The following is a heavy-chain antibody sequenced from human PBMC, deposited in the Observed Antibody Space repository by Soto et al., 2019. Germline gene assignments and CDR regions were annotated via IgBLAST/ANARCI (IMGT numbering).Heavy chain of an antibody. CDR3: ARSAGGSYPQYDY. V-gene: IGHV3-30*04. D-gene: IGHD1-26*01. CDR2: ISYDGRDK. CDR1: GFTFSSYA. J-gene: IGHJ4*02. Sequence: QVQLVESRGGVVQPGRSLRLSCAASGFTFSSYAMHWVRQAPGTGLEWVAVISYDGRDKYYPDSVKGRFTISRDNSKNPLYLQMNSLRAEDTAVYYCARSAGGSYPQYDYWGQGTLVTVSS.